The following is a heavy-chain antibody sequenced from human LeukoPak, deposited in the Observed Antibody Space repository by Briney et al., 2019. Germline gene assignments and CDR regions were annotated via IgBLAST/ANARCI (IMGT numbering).Heavy chain of an antibody. CDR1: GYTFTSYG. CDR2: ISAYNGNT. J-gene: IGHJ4*02. D-gene: IGHD3-16*02. CDR3: ARRNQYVWGSYRYIGELTGEYDY. Sequence: GXSVKVSCKASGYTFTSYGISWVRQAPGQGLEWMGWISAYNGNTNYAQKFQGRVTITRNTSISTAYMELSSLRSEDTAVYYCARRNQYVWGSYRYIGELTGEYDYWGQGTLVTVSS. V-gene: IGHV1-18*01.